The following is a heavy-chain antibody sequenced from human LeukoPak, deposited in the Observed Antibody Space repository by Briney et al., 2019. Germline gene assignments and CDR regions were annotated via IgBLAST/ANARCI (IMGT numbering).Heavy chain of an antibody. J-gene: IGHJ4*02. D-gene: IGHD1-26*01. CDR3: AKYGPQDSGSSHFDY. Sequence: PGGSLRLSCTASKFTFSHYGMQWVRQAPGKGLEWVAVISSDGSIKVYADSVKGRFTTSRDNSKNTLFLQMNSLRAEDTAIYYCAKYGPQDSGSSHFDYWGQGALVTVSS. V-gene: IGHV3-30*18. CDR2: ISSDGSIK. CDR1: KFTFSHYG.